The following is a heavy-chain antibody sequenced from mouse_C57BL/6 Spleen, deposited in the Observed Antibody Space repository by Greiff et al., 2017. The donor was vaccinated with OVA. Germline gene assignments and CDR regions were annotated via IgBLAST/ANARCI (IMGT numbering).Heavy chain of an antibody. Sequence: QVQLQQSGAELARPGASVKLSCKASGYTFTSYGISWVKQRPGPGLEWIGEIYPGSGNTYYNEKFKGKATLTADKSSSTAYMELRSLTSEDSAVYFCARYDGYPYYCDYWGQGTTLTVSS. D-gene: IGHD2-3*01. CDR1: GYTFTSYG. CDR2: IYPGSGNT. CDR3: ARYDGYPYYCDY. V-gene: IGHV1-81*01. J-gene: IGHJ2*01.